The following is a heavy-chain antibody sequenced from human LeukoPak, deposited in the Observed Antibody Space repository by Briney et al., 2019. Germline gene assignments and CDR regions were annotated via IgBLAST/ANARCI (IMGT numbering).Heavy chain of an antibody. V-gene: IGHV4-39*07. CDR3: ARERREWLLYYYYYMDV. J-gene: IGHJ6*03. CDR2: IYYSGST. CDR1: GGSISSSSYY. Sequence: PSETLSLTCTVSGGSISSSSYYWGWIRQPPGKGLEWIGSIYYSGSTYYNPSLKSRVTISVDTSKNQFSLKLSSVTAADTAVYYCARERREWLLYYYYYMDVWGKGTTVTVSS. D-gene: IGHD3-3*01.